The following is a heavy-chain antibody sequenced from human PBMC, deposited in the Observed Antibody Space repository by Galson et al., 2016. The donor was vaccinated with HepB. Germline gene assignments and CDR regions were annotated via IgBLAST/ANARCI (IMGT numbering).Heavy chain of an antibody. CDR3: ARAPLWGLARFDL. J-gene: IGHJ5*02. CDR2: ISPTGGTT. CDR1: GYTLTSYY. D-gene: IGHD2-21*02. V-gene: IGHV1-46*01. Sequence: SVKVSCKASGYTLTSYYMHWVRQAPGQGLEWMGVISPTGGTTTYAQRFQGRITITRDRSTSTVYMEMSSLRSEDTALYYCARAPLWGLARFDLRGQGTLVTVST.